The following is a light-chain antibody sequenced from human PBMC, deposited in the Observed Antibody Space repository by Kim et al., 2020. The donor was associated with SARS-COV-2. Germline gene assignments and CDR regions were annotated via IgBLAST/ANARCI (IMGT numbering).Light chain of an antibody. CDR2: DAS. V-gene: IGKV1-5*01. J-gene: IGKJ5*01. Sequence: DLQITPSPSTLSASVGDRVTITCRASQSISNRLAWYQQKPGKAPKLLIYDASKLESGGPSRFSGSGSGTDFTLTINSLQPDDFATYYCQQYGAYSLTFVQGTRLGI. CDR1: QSISNR. CDR3: QQYGAYSLT.